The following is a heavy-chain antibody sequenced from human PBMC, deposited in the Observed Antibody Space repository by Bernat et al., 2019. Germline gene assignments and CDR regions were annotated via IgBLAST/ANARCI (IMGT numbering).Heavy chain of an antibody. CDR1: GFTFSSYA. J-gene: IGHJ4*02. CDR2: ISFDGNNK. D-gene: IGHD2-15*01. CDR3: ARGPPQYGSGDGCYLGLNY. V-gene: IGHV3-30-3*01. Sequence: QVQLVESGGGVVQPGRSLRLSCAASGFTFSSYAMHWVRQAPGKGLEWVAVISFDGNNKYYADSVKGRFTISRDNSKSTLFLQMNSLRAEDTAVYYCARGPPQYGSGDGCYLGLNYWGQGTLVTLSS.